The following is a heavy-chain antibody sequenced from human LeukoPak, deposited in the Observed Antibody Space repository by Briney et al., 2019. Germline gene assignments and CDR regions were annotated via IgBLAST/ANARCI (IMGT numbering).Heavy chain of an antibody. CDR2: ISTYNGDT. V-gene: IGHV1-18*01. CDR1: GYTFSSYG. Sequence: GASVKVSCKASGYTFSSYGISWVRQAPGQGLEWMGWISTYNGDTKYAQKTQGRVTMTTDASTSTAYMELRSLRSDDTAVYYCARDPSNTSGYYAYLDYWGQGTLVTVSS. J-gene: IGHJ4*02. CDR3: ARDPSNTSGYYAYLDY. D-gene: IGHD3-3*01.